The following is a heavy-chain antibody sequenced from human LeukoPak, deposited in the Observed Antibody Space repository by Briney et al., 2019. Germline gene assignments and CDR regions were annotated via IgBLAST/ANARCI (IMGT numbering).Heavy chain of an antibody. CDR3: ARGSDTGYVSYYYCYGMDV. D-gene: IGHD5-12*01. V-gene: IGHV4-59*01. CDR2: IYYSGST. Sequence: PSETLSLTCTVSGGSISSYYWSWIRQPPGKGLEWIGYIYYSGSTNYNPSLKSRVTISVDTSKNQFSLKLSSVTAADTAVYYCARGSDTGYVSYYYCYGMDVWGQGTTVTVSS. J-gene: IGHJ6*02. CDR1: GGSISSYY.